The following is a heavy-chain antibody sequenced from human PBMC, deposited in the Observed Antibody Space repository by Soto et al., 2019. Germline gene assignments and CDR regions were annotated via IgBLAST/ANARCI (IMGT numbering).Heavy chain of an antibody. CDR2: ISYDGSNK. D-gene: IGHD3-3*01. CDR3: AKEYDFWSGSDY. Sequence: GCLRLTCSASGFTVSSYGMHWVRQAPGKGLEWVAVISYDGSNKYYADSVKGRFTISRDNSKNTLYLQMNSLRAEDTAVYYCAKEYDFWSGSDYWGQGTLVTVYS. V-gene: IGHV3-30*18. CDR1: GFTVSSYG. J-gene: IGHJ4*02.